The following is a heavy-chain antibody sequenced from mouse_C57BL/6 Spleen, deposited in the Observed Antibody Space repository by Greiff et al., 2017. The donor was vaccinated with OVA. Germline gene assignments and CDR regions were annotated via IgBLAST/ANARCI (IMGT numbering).Heavy chain of an antibody. J-gene: IGHJ3*01. CDR2: IDPSDSET. CDR1: GYTFTSYW. D-gene: IGHD2-1*01. V-gene: IGHV1-52*01. CDR3: ARSGVYYGNPPRGSWFAY. Sequence: QVQLQQPGAELVRPGSSVKLSCKASGYTFTSYWMPWVKQRPIQGLEWIGNIDPSDSETHYNQKFKDKATLTVDKSSSTAYMQLSSLTSEDSAVYYCARSGVYYGNPPRGSWFAYWGQGTLVTVSA.